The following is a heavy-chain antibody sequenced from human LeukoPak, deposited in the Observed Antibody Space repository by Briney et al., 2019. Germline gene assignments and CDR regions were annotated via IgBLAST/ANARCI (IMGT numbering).Heavy chain of an antibody. Sequence: GGSLRLSCVASGFPFSSYWMTWVSQAPGKGLEWVANIKQDGSKKSCVDSVKGRFTISRDNAKNSLYLQMNSLRAEDTAIYYCTRVGYIDEGIDYWGQGTLVTVSS. CDR1: GFPFSSYW. CDR3: TRVGYIDEGIDY. J-gene: IGHJ4*02. CDR2: IKQDGSKK. V-gene: IGHV3-7*04. D-gene: IGHD5-24*01.